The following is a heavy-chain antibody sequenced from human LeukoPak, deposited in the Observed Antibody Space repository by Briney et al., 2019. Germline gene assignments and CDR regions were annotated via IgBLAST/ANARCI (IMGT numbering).Heavy chain of an antibody. CDR3: ARGGTWYPY. Sequence: SETLSLTCTVSGGSISSYYWSWFRQPPGKGLEWIGYIYYNGNTNYNPSLESRVTISVDTSKNQFSLRLDSVSAVDTAVYYCARGGTWYPYWGQGTLVTVSS. D-gene: IGHD6-13*01. V-gene: IGHV4-59*01. CDR1: GGSISSYY. J-gene: IGHJ4*02. CDR2: IYYNGNT.